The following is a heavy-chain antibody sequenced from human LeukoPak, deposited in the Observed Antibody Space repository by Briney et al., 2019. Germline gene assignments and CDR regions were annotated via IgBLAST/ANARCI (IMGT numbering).Heavy chain of an antibody. Sequence: ASVKVSCKASGYTFTSYDINWVRQATGQGLEWMGWMNPNSGNTGYAQKFQGRVTMTRNTSISTAYMEPSSLRSEDTAVYYCARGDYSNPGGDWFDPWGQGTLVTVSS. CDR3: ARGDYSNPGGDWFDP. J-gene: IGHJ5*02. CDR2: MNPNSGNT. V-gene: IGHV1-8*01. CDR1: GYTFTSYD. D-gene: IGHD4-11*01.